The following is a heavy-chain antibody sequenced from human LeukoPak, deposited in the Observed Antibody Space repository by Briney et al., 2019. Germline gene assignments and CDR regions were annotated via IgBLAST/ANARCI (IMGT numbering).Heavy chain of an antibody. CDR3: ALYSSSWYSPFDY. J-gene: IGHJ4*02. Sequence: GGSLRLSCAASGFTFSSYAMSWVRQAPGKGLEWVSAISGSGGSTYYADSAKGRFTISRDNSKNTLYLQMNSLRAEDTAVCYCALYSSSWYSPFDYWGQGTLVTVSS. CDR1: GFTFSSYA. D-gene: IGHD6-13*01. CDR2: ISGSGGST. V-gene: IGHV3-23*01.